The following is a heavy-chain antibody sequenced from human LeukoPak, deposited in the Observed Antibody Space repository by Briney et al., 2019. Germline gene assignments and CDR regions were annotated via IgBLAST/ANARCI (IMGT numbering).Heavy chain of an antibody. CDR3: ARVSRDGYNSRTFDY. J-gene: IGHJ4*02. CDR2: ISYDGSNK. Sequence: GRSLRLSCAASGFTFSSYGMHWVRQAPGKGLEWVAVISYDGSNKYYADSVKGRFTISRDNSKNTLYLQMNSLRAEDTAVYYCARVSRDGYNSRTFDYWGQGTLVTVSS. V-gene: IGHV3-30*03. CDR1: GFTFSSYG. D-gene: IGHD5-24*01.